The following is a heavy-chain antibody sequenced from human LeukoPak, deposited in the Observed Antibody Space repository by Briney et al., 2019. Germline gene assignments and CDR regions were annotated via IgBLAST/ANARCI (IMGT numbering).Heavy chain of an antibody. CDR3: ASESGYSSAREN. V-gene: IGHV3-9*01. CDR2: ISWNSGSI. Sequence: PGRSLRLSCAASGFTFDDYAMHWVRQAPGKGLEWVSGISWNSGSIGYADSVKGRFTISRDNAKNSLYLQMNSLRAEDTAVYYCASESGYSSARENWGQGTLVTVSS. D-gene: IGHD5-18*01. J-gene: IGHJ4*02. CDR1: GFTFDDYA.